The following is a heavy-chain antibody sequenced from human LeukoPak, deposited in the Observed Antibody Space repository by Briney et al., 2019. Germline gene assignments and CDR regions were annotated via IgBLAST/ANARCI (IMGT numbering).Heavy chain of an antibody. D-gene: IGHD2-15*01. CDR2: IFYSGNT. CDR3: ARDPLLSCSGGYCYYDAFDI. V-gene: IGHV4-59*12. CDR1: GGSISSYS. Sequence: SGTLSLTCTVSGGSISSYSWSWIRQPPGKGLEWIGYIFYSGNTYYNPSLKSRVTISVDTSKNQFSLKLSSVTAADTAVYYCARDPLLSCSGGYCYYDAFDIWGQGTMVTVSS. J-gene: IGHJ3*02.